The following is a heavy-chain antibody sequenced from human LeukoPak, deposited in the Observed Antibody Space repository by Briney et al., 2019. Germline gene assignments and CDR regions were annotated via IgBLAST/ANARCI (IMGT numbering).Heavy chain of an antibody. V-gene: IGHV4-38-2*02. Sequence: SETLSLTCTVSGYSISSGYYWGWIRQPPGKGLEWIGSIYHSGSTYYNPSLKSRVTISVDTSKNQFSLKLRSVTAADTAVYYCARVLRIAAADTNWFDPWGQGTLVTVSS. J-gene: IGHJ5*02. CDR2: IYHSGST. CDR3: ARVLRIAAADTNWFDP. CDR1: GYSISSGYY. D-gene: IGHD6-13*01.